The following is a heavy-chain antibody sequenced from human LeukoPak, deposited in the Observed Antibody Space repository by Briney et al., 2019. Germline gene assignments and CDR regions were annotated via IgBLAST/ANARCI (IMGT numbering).Heavy chain of an antibody. CDR1: GFTFSDYY. J-gene: IGHJ6*03. CDR3: ARLQTHSSGWWGQYYYYYYMDV. V-gene: IGHV3-11*04. CDR2: ISSSGSTI. Sequence: PGGSLRLSYAASGFTFSDYYMSWIRQAPGKGLEWVSYISSSGSTIYYADSVKGRFTISRDNAKNSLYLQMNSLRAEDTAVYYCARLQTHSSGWWGQYYYYYYMDVWGKGTTVTVSS. D-gene: IGHD6-19*01.